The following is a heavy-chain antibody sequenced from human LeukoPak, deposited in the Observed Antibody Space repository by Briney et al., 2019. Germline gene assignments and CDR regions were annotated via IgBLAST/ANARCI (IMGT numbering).Heavy chain of an antibody. J-gene: IGHJ4*02. CDR1: GGSISSYY. CDR3: ARAGYCSGGSCYSFDY. V-gene: IGHV4-4*07. Sequence: SETLSLTCTVSGGSISSYYWSWIRQPAGKGLEWIGRIYTSGSTNYNPSLKSRVTMSVDTSKNQFSLKLSSVTAAGTAVYYCARAGYCSGGSCYSFDYWGQGTLVTVSS. CDR2: IYTSGST. D-gene: IGHD2-15*01.